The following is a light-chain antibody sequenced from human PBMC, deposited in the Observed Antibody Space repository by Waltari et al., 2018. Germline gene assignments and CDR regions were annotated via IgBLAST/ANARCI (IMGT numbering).Light chain of an antibody. J-gene: IGKJ1*01. CDR3: QNHERLPAT. CDR2: AAS. CDR1: QSVSKY. V-gene: IGKV3-20*01. Sequence: VQPQSPCTLSSTPGERATFSCRASQSVSKYLAWSQQRPGQAPRLLIYAASTRATGVPDRFSGSGFGTDFSLTISRLEPEDIAVYFCQNHERLPATFGQGTRVEIK.